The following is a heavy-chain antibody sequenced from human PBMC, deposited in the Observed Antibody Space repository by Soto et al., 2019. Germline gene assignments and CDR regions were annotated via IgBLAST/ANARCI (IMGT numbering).Heavy chain of an antibody. D-gene: IGHD2-21*02. CDR3: AREVNRGGDCYLYYFDY. J-gene: IGHJ4*02. V-gene: IGHV1-69*01. CDR1: GGTFSSYA. CDR2: IIPIFGTT. Sequence: QVQLVQSGAEVKKPGSSVKVSCKASGGTFSSYAISWVRQAPGQGLEWMGGIIPIFGTTNYAQKFQGRVTIIADESTSTAYMELSSLRSEDTAVYYCAREVNRGGDCYLYYFDYWGQGTLVTVSS.